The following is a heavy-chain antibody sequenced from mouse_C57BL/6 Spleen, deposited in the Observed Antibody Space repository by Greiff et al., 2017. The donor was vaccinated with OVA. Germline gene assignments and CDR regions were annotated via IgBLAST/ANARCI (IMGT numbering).Heavy chain of an antibody. J-gene: IGHJ3*01. CDR3: ARWGLGPAWFAY. Sequence: VKLVESGPELVKPGASVKISCKASGYAFSSSWMNWVKQRPGKGLEWIGRIYPGDGDTNYNGKFKGKATLTADKYSRTAYMQLSSLTSEDSAVYFCARWGLGPAWFAYWGQGTLVTVSA. CDR1: GYAFSSSW. V-gene: IGHV1-82*01. CDR2: IYPGDGDT. D-gene: IGHD4-1*01.